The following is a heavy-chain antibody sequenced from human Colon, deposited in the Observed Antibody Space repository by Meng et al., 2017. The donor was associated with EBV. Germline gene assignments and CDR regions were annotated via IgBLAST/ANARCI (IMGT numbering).Heavy chain of an antibody. CDR3: AREENTSGWYYH. D-gene: IGHD6-13*01. CDR1: GCSSSHGCYY. V-gene: IGHV4-30-4*01. J-gene: IGHJ4*02. Sequence: HLQAPAPVSVNPSQPLSPTSPVSGCSSSHGCYYWSWIRQPPGKGLEWIGYIYYSGSTYFNPSLKSRSFMSVDTSKNQFSLSLNSVTAADTAVYYCAREENTSGWYYHWGQGTLVTVSS. CDR2: IYYSGST.